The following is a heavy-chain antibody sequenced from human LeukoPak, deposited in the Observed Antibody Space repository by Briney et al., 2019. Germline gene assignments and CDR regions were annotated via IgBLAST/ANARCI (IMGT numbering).Heavy chain of an antibody. CDR3: ARQSCSGGSCYRVDQLYYMDV. Sequence: SETLSLTCTVSGDSINDHYWIWIRQPPGEGLEWIAYIYSSVSTNYNPSLKSRVTISIDTSKSQFSLKLTSVTAADAGVYYCARQSCSGGSCYRVDQLYYMDVWGKGTTVTVSS. J-gene: IGHJ6*03. CDR1: GDSINDHY. D-gene: IGHD2-15*01. V-gene: IGHV4-4*09. CDR2: IYSSVST.